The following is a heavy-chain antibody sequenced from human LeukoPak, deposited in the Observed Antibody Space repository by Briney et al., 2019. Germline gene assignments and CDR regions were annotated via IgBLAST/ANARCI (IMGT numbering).Heavy chain of an antibody. CDR2: IRYDGSNK. V-gene: IGHV3-30*02. CDR1: GFTFSSYG. J-gene: IGHJ6*02. CDR3: ASQYRLIVVVVAATVSSDYGMDV. D-gene: IGHD2-15*01. Sequence: GGSLRLSCAASGFTFSSYGMHWVRQAPGKGLEWVAFIRYDGSNKYYADSVKGRFTISRDNSKNTLYLQMNSLRAEDTAVYYCASQYRLIVVVVAATVSSDYGMDVWGQGTTVTVSS.